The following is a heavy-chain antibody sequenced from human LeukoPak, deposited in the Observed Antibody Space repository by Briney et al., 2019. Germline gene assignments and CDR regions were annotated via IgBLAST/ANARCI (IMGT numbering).Heavy chain of an antibody. V-gene: IGHV3-23*01. J-gene: IGHJ4*02. Sequence: PGGSLRLSCAASGFTFSNYAMSWVRQAPGKGLEWVSGIGGSGGNTYYADSVKGRFTISGDSSKNVLYLQMNSLRAEDTAVYYCANLPYDSSGYWTYFDNWGQGTLVTVSP. CDR2: IGGSGGNT. CDR1: GFTFSNYA. D-gene: IGHD3-22*01. CDR3: ANLPYDSSGYWTYFDN.